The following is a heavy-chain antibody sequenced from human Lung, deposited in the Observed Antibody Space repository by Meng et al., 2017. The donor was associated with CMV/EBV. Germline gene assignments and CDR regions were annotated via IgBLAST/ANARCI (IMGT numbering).Heavy chain of an antibody. D-gene: IGHD3-10*01. Sequence: SGFSLSNYAMHWVRQAPGKGLEWVALISYDGSRKDYADSVKGRVTISRDTSKPPLFLPLTILVFEPPSFSPCASAYGSWSHSPLGFDPWGQGTLVTVSS. CDR2: ISYDGSRK. V-gene: IGHV3-30*04. CDR1: GFSLSNYA. CDR3: ASAYGSWSHSPLGFDP. J-gene: IGHJ5*02.